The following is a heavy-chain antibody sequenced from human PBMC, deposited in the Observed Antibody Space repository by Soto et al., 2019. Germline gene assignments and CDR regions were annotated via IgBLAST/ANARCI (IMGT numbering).Heavy chain of an antibody. V-gene: IGHV3-30*18. CDR2: ISYDGRNQ. CDR1: GFNFRSYG. CDR3: AKGWDSSGYYYAYFDY. D-gene: IGHD3-22*01. Sequence: QVQLVESRGGVVQPGRSLRLSCAASGFNFRSYGMHWVRQAPGKGLEWVAVISYDGRNQSYAESVKGRFTTSRDNSKNTLYLQMNSLRAEDTAVYYCAKGWDSSGYYYAYFDYWGQGSLVTVSS. J-gene: IGHJ4*02.